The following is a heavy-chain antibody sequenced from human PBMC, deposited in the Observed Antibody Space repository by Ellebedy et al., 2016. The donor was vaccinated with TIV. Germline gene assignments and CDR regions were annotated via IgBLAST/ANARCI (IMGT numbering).Heavy chain of an antibody. CDR2: IAVYNGHT. J-gene: IGHJ2*01. D-gene: IGHD3-10*01. CDR3: ARSRLGGGHWYFDF. V-gene: IGHV1-18*01. CDR1: SYTFTRYG. Sequence: ASVKVSXKVSSYTFTRYGMSCVRQAPGQGLEWMGWIAVYNGHTKYAQKFQDRVVMTTETATSTVYMELRSLRSDDTAVYYCARSRLGGGHWYFDFWGRGTLVTVSS.